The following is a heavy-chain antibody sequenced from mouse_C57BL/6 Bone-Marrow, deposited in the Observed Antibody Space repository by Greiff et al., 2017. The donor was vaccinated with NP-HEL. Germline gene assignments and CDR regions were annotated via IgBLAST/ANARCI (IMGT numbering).Heavy chain of an antibody. CDR1: GYTFTSYW. J-gene: IGHJ2*01. CDR2: IDPSDSYT. V-gene: IGHV1-69*01. D-gene: IGHD1-1*01. Sequence: QVQLQQSGAELVMPGASVKLSCKASGYTFTSYWMHWVKQRPGQGLEWIGEIDPSDSYTNYNRKFKGKSTLTVDKSSSTAYMQLSSLTSEDSAVYYCARENYYGSSSYYFDYWGQGTTRTVSS. CDR3: ARENYYGSSSYYFDY.